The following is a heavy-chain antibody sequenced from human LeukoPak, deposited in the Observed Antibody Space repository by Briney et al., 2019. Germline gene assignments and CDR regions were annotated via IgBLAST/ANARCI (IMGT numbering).Heavy chain of an antibody. CDR1: GFTFSSYV. Sequence: SGGSLRLSCAASGFTFSSYVMHWVRQAPGKGLEWVAFIRYDGSNKYYADSVKGRFTISRDNSKNTLYLQMNSLRAEDTAVYYCAKSSRRYYGSGSKYYFDYWGQGTLVTVSS. CDR3: AKSSRRYYGSGSKYYFDY. V-gene: IGHV3-30*02. CDR2: IRYDGSNK. J-gene: IGHJ4*02. D-gene: IGHD3-10*01.